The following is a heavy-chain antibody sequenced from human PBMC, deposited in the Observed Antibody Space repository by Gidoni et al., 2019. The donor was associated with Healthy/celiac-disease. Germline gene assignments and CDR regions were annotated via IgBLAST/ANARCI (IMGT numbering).Heavy chain of an antibody. Sequence: QVQLVQSGAEVKKPGASVKVSCKASGYTFTSYYMHWVRQAPGQGREWMGIINPSGGRTSYAQTFQSRVTMTRATSTSTVYMELSSLRSAATAVYYCARAFYGKYQLPRGEGWFQHWGQGTLVTVSS. CDR3: ARAFYGKYQLPRGEGWFQH. V-gene: IGHV1-46*01. CDR1: GYTFTSYY. CDR2: INPSGGRT. J-gene: IGHJ1*01. D-gene: IGHD3-16*01.